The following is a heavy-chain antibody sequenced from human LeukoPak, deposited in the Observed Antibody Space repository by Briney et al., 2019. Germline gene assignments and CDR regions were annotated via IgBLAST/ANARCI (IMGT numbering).Heavy chain of an antibody. J-gene: IGHJ4*02. D-gene: IGHD3-3*01. V-gene: IGHV4-38-2*02. CDR2: IYHSGST. Sequence: SETLSLTCTVSGYSISSGYYWGWIRQPPGKGLEWIGSIYHSGSTYYNPSLKSRVTISVDTSKNQFSLKLSSVTAADTAVYYCARAPPSTIFGVVITLGGGYYFDYWGQGTLVTVSS. CDR3: ARAPPSTIFGVVITLGGGYYFDY. CDR1: GYSISSGYY.